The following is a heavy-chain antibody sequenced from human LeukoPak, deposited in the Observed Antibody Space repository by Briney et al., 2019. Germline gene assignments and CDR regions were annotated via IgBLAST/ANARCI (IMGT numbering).Heavy chain of an antibody. CDR2: ISSSSGNT. CDR3: ARSRSGNYFDY. Sequence: GGSLRLSCAGTGFTFSSYSMNWVRQAPGKGLEWVSYISSSSGNTYYADSVKGRFTISRDNAQNSLYLQMNSLRDGDTAVSHCARSRSGNYFDYWGQGTLVSVSS. V-gene: IGHV3-48*02. J-gene: IGHJ4*02. CDR1: GFTFSSYS. D-gene: IGHD1-26*01.